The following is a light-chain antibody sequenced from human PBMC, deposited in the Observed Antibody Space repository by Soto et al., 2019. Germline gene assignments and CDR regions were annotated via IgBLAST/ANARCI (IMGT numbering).Light chain of an antibody. J-gene: IGKJ1*01. CDR1: QDISNY. V-gene: IGKV1-27*01. CDR3: QKDDSAPWT. CDR2: AAS. Sequence: DIQMTQSPSSLSASVGDRVTITCRASQDISNYLAWYQQKPGKVPELLIYAASTLQSGVPSRFSGSGSGTDFTLTITSLQPDDVASYYCQKDDSAPWTFGQGTKVEIK.